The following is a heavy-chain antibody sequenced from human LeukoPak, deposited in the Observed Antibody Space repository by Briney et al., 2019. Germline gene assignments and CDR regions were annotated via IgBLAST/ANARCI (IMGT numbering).Heavy chain of an antibody. CDR3: ARDFFSWGLRFYFDY. V-gene: IGHV4-34*01. CDR1: GGTFSGYS. J-gene: IGHJ4*02. Sequence: SETLSLTCAIYGGTFSGYSWSWIRQAPGRGLEWIGDINSSGSTNYNPSLKSRVTISLDTSKNEYILKVSSVTAADTAVYYCARDFFSWGLRFYFDYWGQGTLVTVSS. D-gene: IGHD6-13*01. CDR2: INSSGST.